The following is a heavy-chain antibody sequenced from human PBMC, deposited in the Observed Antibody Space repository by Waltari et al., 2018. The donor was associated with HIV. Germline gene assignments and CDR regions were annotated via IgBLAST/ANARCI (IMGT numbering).Heavy chain of an antibody. D-gene: IGHD1-20*01. Sequence: QVLLEQSGPEVKKPGASVKVSCKASGYTFTSSGISWVRQAPGQGLEWMGWRSRNNGHTNFAQKFQGRVTMTTDTSTNTAYMELRSLRSDDSAVYYCARGIRLVWGQGTLVTVSS. J-gene: IGHJ4*02. V-gene: IGHV1-18*01. CDR2: RSRNNGHT. CDR3: ARGIRLV. CDR1: GYTFTSSG.